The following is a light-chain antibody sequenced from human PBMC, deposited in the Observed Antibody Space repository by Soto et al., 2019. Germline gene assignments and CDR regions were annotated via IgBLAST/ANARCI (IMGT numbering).Light chain of an antibody. CDR1: SSKIGNNY. J-gene: IGLJ1*01. CDR3: GTWDSSLSGLYV. CDR2: DNN. Sequence: QSVLTQPPSVSAAPGQKVTISCSGSSSKIGNNYVSWYQHFPGTAPKLLIYDNNTRPSGIPDRFSGSKSGTSATLVITGLQTGDEADYYCGTWDSSLSGLYVFGTGTKVTVL. V-gene: IGLV1-51*01.